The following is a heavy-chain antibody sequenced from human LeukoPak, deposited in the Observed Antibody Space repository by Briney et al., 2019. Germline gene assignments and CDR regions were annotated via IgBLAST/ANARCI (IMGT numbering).Heavy chain of an antibody. Sequence: SETLSLTCTVSGYSISSNFYWGWIRQSPAKGLEWIGSIYHSGSTYYNPSLKNRITISVDTSTNQFSLKLSSVTASDTAMYYCARGRKWLQFGDWGQGTLVTVSS. CDR1: GYSISSNFY. D-gene: IGHD5-24*01. CDR2: IYHSGST. V-gene: IGHV4-38-2*02. J-gene: IGHJ4*02. CDR3: ARGRKWLQFGD.